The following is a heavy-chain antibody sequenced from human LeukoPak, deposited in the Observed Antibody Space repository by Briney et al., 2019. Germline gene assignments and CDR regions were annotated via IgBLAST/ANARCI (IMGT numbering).Heavy chain of an antibody. CDR2: IDFNGNA. CDR3: ARDFGRNYGGMDV. V-gene: IGHV4-59*01. D-gene: IGHD3-10*01. J-gene: IGHJ6*02. CDR1: GFTFSSYW. Sequence: GSLRLSCAASGFTFSSYWMSWVRQAPGKGLEWIASIDFNGNAEYNPSLKSRVTISVDTSKNQFSLKLSSVTAADTAVYYCARDFGRNYGGMDVWGQGTTVTVSS.